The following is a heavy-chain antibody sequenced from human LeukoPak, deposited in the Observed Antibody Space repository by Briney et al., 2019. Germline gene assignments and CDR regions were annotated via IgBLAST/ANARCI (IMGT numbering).Heavy chain of an antibody. CDR3: ARDFPNYYFDY. CDR1: GFTFSSYS. CDR2: ISSSSSTI. J-gene: IGHJ4*02. D-gene: IGHD1-1*01. Sequence: GGSLRLSCAASGFTFSSYSVNWVRQAPGKGLEWVSYISSSSSTIYYADSVKGRFTISRDNAKNSLYLQMNSLRAEDTAVYYCARDFPNYYFDYWGQGTLVTVSS. V-gene: IGHV3-48*01.